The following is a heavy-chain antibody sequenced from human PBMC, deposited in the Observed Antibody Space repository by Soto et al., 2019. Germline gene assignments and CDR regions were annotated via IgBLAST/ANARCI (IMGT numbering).Heavy chain of an antibody. J-gene: IGHJ3*02. CDR3: ARVGYDILTGYYGYFDI. V-gene: IGHV4-59*01. CDR2: IYYSGST. Sequence: SETLSLTCTVSGGSISSYYWSWIRQPPGKGLEWIGYIYYSGSTNYNPSLKSRVTISVDTSKNQFSLKLSSVTAADTAVYYCARVGYDILTGYYGYFDIWGQGTMVTVS. CDR1: GGSISSYY. D-gene: IGHD3-9*01.